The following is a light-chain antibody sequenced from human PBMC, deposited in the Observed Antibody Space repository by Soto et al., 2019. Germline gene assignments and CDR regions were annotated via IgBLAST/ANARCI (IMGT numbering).Light chain of an antibody. J-gene: IGKJ1*01. CDR1: QSVSNN. CDR3: QQNDNWPRT. CDR2: GTS. Sequence: EIVMTQSPATLSVSPGERASLSCRAIQSVSNNLAWYQQKPGQAPRLLIHGTSARGTGIPARFSGSGSGTEFTLTISSLQSEDFAVYYCQQNDNWPRTFGQGTKVEIK. V-gene: IGKV3-15*01.